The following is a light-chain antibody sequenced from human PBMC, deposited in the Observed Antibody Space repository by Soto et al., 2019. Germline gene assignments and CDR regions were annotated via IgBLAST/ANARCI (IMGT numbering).Light chain of an antibody. Sequence: QSALTQPASVSGSPGQSITISCTGTSSDVGGYNYVSWYQQHPGKAPKLMIYEVSNRPTGVSNRFSGSKSGNTASLTISGLQDEDEADYYCSSYTSSSTLCVFGTGTKVTV. CDR1: SSDVGGYNY. CDR3: SSYTSSSTLCV. V-gene: IGLV2-14*01. CDR2: EVS. J-gene: IGLJ1*01.